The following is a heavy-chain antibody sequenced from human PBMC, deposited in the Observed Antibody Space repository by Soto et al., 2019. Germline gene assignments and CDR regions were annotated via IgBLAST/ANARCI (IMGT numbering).Heavy chain of an antibody. CDR3: ARAVYYYDSSGYYPRVHAFDI. D-gene: IGHD3-22*01. CDR1: GYTFTSYD. J-gene: IGHJ3*02. V-gene: IGHV1-8*01. Sequence: VASVKVSCKASGYTFTSYDINWVRQATGQGLEWMGWMNPNSGNTGYAQKFQGRVTMTRNTSISTAYMELSSLRSEDTAVYYCARAVYYYDSSGYYPRVHAFDIWGQGTMVTVSS. CDR2: MNPNSGNT.